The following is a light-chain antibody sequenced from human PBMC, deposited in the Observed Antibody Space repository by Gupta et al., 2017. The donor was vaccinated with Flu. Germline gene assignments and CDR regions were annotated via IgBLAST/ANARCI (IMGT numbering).Light chain of an antibody. J-gene: IGKJ2*01. Sequence: ELVMTQSQATLSVSPGERATLSCRASQSVSSSLAWFQQKPGQAPRFLIYGASTRATGIPARFSGSGSGTEFSLTISSLQSEDVAVYYCQQYSSWPPFTFGQGTKVEIK. CDR2: GAS. CDR3: QQYSSWPPFT. CDR1: QSVSSS. V-gene: IGKV3-15*01.